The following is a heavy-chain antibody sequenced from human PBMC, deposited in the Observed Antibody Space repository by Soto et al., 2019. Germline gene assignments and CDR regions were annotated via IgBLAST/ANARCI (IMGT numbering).Heavy chain of an antibody. Sequence: QVQLVQSGAEVKKPGSSVKVSCKASGGSFTSLIITWVRQAPGQGLEWMGRIIPVLGVEYYAQKFQGRVTIPADKATTTAYMELTSLTSEDTAVYYCAKAPKPGSATPSYYGVDVWGRGTTVTVSS. J-gene: IGHJ6*02. CDR3: AKAPKPGSATPSYYGVDV. V-gene: IGHV1-69*04. CDR2: IIPVLGVE. D-gene: IGHD2-15*01. CDR1: GGSFTSLI.